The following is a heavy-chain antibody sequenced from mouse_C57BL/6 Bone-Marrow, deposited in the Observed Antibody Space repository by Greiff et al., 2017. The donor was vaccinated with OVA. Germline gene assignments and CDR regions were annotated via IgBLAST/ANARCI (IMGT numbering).Heavy chain of an antibody. V-gene: IGHV2-5*01. D-gene: IGHD1-1*01. CDR3: AKSPYGSTWFAY. CDR2: IWRGGST. Sequence: VQVVESGPGLVQPSQSLSITCTVSGFSLTSYGVHWVRQSPGKGLEWLGVIWRGGSTDYNAAFMSRLSITKDNSKSQVFFKMNSLQADDTAIYYCAKSPYGSTWFAYWGQGTLVTVSA. CDR1: GFSLTSYG. J-gene: IGHJ3*01.